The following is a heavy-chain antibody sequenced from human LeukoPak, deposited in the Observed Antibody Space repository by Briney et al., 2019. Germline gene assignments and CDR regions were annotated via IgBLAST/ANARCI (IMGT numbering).Heavy chain of an antibody. D-gene: IGHD3-10*01. V-gene: IGHV4-30-4*07. CDR2: IYYSGST. J-gene: IGHJ5*02. CDR1: GGSISSGGDS. Sequence: SETLSLTCAVSGGSISSGGDSWSWIRQPPGKGLEWIGYIYYSGSTYYNPSLKSRVTISVDTSKNHFSLKLSSVTAADTAVYYCAREPRVRYGSGSSNWFDPWGQGTLVTVSS. CDR3: AREPRVRYGSGSSNWFDP.